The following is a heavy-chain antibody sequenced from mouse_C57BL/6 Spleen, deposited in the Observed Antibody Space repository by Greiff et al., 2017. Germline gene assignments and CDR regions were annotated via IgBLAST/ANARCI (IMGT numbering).Heavy chain of an antibody. D-gene: IGHD2-10*02. J-gene: IGHJ2*01. Sequence: QVQLQQSGAELARPGASVKMSCKASGYTFTSYTMHWVKQRPGQGLEWIGYINPSSGYTKYNQKFKDKATLTADKSSSTAYMQLSSLTSEDSAVXYCAREGLYGNCGIYFDYWGQGTTLTVSS. CDR2: INPSSGYT. V-gene: IGHV1-4*01. CDR3: AREGLYGNCGIYFDY. CDR1: GYTFTSYT.